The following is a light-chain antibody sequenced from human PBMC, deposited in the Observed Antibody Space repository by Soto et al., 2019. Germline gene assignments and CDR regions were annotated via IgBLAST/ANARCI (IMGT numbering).Light chain of an antibody. J-gene: IGKJ3*01. CDR3: QHYGGSFT. CDR1: QSINSKS. Sequence: EIVWTQSPGTLSLSPGEGATVSCRVSQSINSKSLVWYQRKFGQAPSLLIYNTASRATGIPDRFSGSWSGTDFTLSSSRLEHEDAAVYYCQHYGGSFTFGPGTKVDFK. V-gene: IGKV3-20*01. CDR2: NTA.